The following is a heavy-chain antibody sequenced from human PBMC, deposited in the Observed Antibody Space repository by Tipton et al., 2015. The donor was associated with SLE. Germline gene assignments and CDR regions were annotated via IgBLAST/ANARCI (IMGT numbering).Heavy chain of an antibody. CDR3: AGQYYDILTGYYYFDS. V-gene: IGHV4-38-2*01. Sequence: TLSLTCAVSGYSISSGYYWGWIRQPPGKGLEWIGSIYHSGSTYYNPSLKSRVTISVDTSKNQFSLKLSSVTAADTAVYYCAGQYYDILTGYYYFDSWARERWSPSPQ. CDR2: IYHSGST. J-gene: IGHJ4*02. D-gene: IGHD3-9*01. CDR1: GYSISSGYY.